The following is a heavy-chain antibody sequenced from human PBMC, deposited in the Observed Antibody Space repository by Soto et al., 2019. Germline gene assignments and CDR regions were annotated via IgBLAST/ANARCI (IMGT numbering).Heavy chain of an antibody. CDR1: GFTFSSYG. D-gene: IGHD2-21*01. CDR3: AKDRNIVVVIANDAFAI. V-gene: IGHV3-30*18. CDR2: ISYDGSNK. Sequence: QVQLVESGGGVVQPGWSLRLSCAASGFTFSSYGMHWVRQAPGKGLEWGAVISYDGSNKYYADSVKGRFTISRDNSKNTLYLQMNSLRAEDTAVYYCAKDRNIVVVIANDAFAIWGQGTMVTVSS. J-gene: IGHJ3*02.